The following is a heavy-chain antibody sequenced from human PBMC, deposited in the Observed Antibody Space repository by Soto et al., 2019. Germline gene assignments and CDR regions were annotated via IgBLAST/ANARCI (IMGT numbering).Heavy chain of an antibody. CDR3: ARRTIFGLVAFDY. CDR2: ISGYNGDT. Sequence: QVQLVQSGAEVKEPGASVKVSCKASGATFTSYGFNWVRQAPGQGLEWMGWISGYNGDTHYAQNFQVRVTMTIDTSTSRAYMELRSLRSADTAVYYCARRTIFGLVAFDYWGQGTLVTVSS. D-gene: IGHD3-3*02. CDR1: GATFTSYG. V-gene: IGHV1-18*01. J-gene: IGHJ4*02.